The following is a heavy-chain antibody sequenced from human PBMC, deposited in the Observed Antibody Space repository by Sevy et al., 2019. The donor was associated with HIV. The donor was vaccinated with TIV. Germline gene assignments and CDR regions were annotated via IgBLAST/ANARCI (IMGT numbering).Heavy chain of an antibody. CDR3: ARLSTPAVIPTYFFDF. V-gene: IGHV4-61*03. CDR1: GGSVSSGSYY. Sequence: SETLSLTCTVSGGSVSSGSYYWSWIRQPPGKGLEWIGYIHYSGSPNYTPSLKSRVTISIDTSKKHFSLRLTSVTAADTAVYYCARLSTPAVIPTYFFDFWGQGTLVTVSS. J-gene: IGHJ4*02. CDR2: IHYSGSP. D-gene: IGHD2-15*01.